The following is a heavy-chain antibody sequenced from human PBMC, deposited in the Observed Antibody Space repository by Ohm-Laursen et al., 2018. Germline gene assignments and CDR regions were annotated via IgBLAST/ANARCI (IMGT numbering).Heavy chain of an antibody. CDR2: ISYDGSNK. J-gene: IGHJ4*02. V-gene: IGHV3-30*18. CDR1: GFTFRSYG. D-gene: IGHD1-7*01. CDR3: AKGPEHINWNYGDY. Sequence: SLRLSCAATGFTFRSYGMHWVRQAPGKGLEWVAVISYDGSNKYYADSVKGRVTISRDNSKNTLSLQMNSLKTEDTAVYYCAKGPEHINWNYGDYWGQGTLVTVSS.